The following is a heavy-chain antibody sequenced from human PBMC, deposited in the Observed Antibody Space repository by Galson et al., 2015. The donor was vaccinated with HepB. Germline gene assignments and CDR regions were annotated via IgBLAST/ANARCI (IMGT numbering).Heavy chain of an antibody. J-gene: IGHJ4*02. V-gene: IGHV3-30*18. D-gene: IGHD6-19*01. CDR1: GFTFSSYG. CDR3: AKDGIAVAAPFDY. Sequence: SLRLSCAASGFTFSSYGMHWVRQAPGKGLEWVAVISYDGSNKYYADSVKGRFTISRDNSKNTLYLQMNSLRAEDTAVYYCAKDGIAVAAPFDYWGQGTLVTVSS. CDR2: ISYDGSNK.